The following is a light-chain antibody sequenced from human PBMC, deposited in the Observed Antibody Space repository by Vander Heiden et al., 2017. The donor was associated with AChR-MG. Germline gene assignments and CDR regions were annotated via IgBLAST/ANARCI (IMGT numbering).Light chain of an antibody. V-gene: IGKV1-NL1*01. CDR2: AAS. CDR3: QQDYSTLYT. J-gene: IGKJ2*01. CDR1: QGISNS. Sequence: DIQMTQSPSSLSASVGDRVTIACRASQGISNSLAWYQQKPGKAPRLLLYAASRLESGVPSRFSGSGSGTDYTLTISSLQPEDFATYYCQQDYSTLYTFGQGTKLDIK.